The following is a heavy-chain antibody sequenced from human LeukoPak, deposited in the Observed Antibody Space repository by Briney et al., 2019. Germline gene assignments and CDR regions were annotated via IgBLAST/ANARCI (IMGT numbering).Heavy chain of an antibody. D-gene: IGHD5-12*01. CDR3: AKGGWLGY. CDR2: ISNDGSNK. Sequence: GGSLRLSCAASGFTFSSYGMHWVRQALGKRLEWVAVISNDGSNKYYADSVKGRFTISRDNSKNTLYLQMNSLRAEDTAVYYCAKGGWLGYWGQGTLVTVSS. V-gene: IGHV3-30*18. CDR1: GFTFSSYG. J-gene: IGHJ4*02.